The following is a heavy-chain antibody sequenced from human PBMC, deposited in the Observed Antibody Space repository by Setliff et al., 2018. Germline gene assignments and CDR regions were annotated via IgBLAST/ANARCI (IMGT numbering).Heavy chain of an antibody. J-gene: IGHJ6*02. V-gene: IGHV1-18*01. CDR1: GYTFTSYG. D-gene: IGHD3-16*01. Sequence: ASVKVSCKASGYTFTSYGFSWVRQAPGQGLEWMGWISGYNGNTNYAQKVQGRVTMTTDTSTGTIYMELKSLRADDTAVYYCSRFGLYYEAVYGGGDYYYYGMDVWGQGTTVTVSS. CDR2: ISGYNGNT. CDR3: SRFGLYYEAVYGGGDYYYYGMDV.